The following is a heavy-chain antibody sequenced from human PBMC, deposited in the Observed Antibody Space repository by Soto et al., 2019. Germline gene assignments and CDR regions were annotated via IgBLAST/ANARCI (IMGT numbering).Heavy chain of an antibody. V-gene: IGHV4-4*02. J-gene: IGHJ4*02. CDR2: IYHSGST. CDR1: GGSISSSNW. D-gene: IGHD1-26*01. CDR3: VTHGGVPYYPDF. Sequence: SETLALSCAVSGGSISSSNWWSWFRHPPWKVLEWIGEIYHSGSTNYNPSLNSRVTISVDQSKNEFSLRLSSVTAADTAVYYCVTHGGVPYYPDFGGQGMSVTVSS.